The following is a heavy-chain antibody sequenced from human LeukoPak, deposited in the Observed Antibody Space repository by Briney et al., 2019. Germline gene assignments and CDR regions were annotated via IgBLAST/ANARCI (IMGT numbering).Heavy chain of an antibody. J-gene: IGHJ4*02. D-gene: IGHD6-19*01. CDR1: GYTFTGHY. Sequence: ASVKVSCKASGYTFTGHYMHWVRQAPGQGLEWMGWINPNSGATNYAQKFQGWVTMTRDTSISTAYMELSRLRSDDTAVYYCAREGWYSSRNFDYWGQGTLVTVSS. V-gene: IGHV1-2*04. CDR3: AREGWYSSRNFDY. CDR2: INPNSGAT.